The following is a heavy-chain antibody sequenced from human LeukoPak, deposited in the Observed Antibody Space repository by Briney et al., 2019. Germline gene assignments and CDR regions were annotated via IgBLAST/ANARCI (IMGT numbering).Heavy chain of an antibody. J-gene: IGHJ6*02. D-gene: IGHD6-19*01. V-gene: IGHV3-21*01. Sequence: GGSLRLSCAASGFTFSSYSMNWVRQAPGKGLEWVSSISSSSSYIYYADSVKGRFTISRDNAKNSLYLQMNSLRAEDTAVYYCARDEWLVFNYGMDVWGQGTTVTVSS. CDR1: GFTFSSYS. CDR2: ISSSSSYI. CDR3: ARDEWLVFNYGMDV.